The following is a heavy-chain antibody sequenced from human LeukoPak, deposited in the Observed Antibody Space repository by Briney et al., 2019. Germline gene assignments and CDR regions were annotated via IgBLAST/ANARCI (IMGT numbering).Heavy chain of an antibody. CDR3: ASDTKAARSPVSYAFDI. CDR1: GFTFSSYA. CDR2: ISYDGSNK. V-gene: IGHV3-30-3*01. J-gene: IGHJ3*02. D-gene: IGHD6-6*01. Sequence: GGSLRLSCAASGFTFSSYAMHWVRQAPGKGLEWVAVISYDGSNKYYADSVKGRFTISRDNSKNALYLQMNSLRAEDTAVYYCASDTKAARSPVSYAFDIWGQGTMVTVSS.